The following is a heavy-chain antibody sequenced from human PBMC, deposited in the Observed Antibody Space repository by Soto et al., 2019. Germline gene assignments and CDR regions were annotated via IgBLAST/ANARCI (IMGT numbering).Heavy chain of an antibody. CDR2: ISGHNGNT. Sequence: QVQLVQSGAEVKKPGASVKVSCKASGYTFTNHGISWVRQAPGQGLEWLGWISGHNGNTTYAQRLQGRVTMTTDTPTSTAYMELRSLKSDDTAVYYCARDLYPLAYYFDYWGQGTLVTVSS. J-gene: IGHJ4*02. CDR1: GYTFTNHG. CDR3: ARDLYPLAYYFDY. V-gene: IGHV1-18*01.